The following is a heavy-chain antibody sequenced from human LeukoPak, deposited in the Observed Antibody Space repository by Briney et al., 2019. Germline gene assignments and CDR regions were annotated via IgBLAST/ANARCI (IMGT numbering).Heavy chain of an antibody. CDR2: ISHDGSIK. J-gene: IGHJ4*02. V-gene: IGHV3-30-3*01. CDR1: GFTFTNYA. D-gene: IGHD5-18*01. Sequence: GGSLRLSCAASGFTFTNYAMFWVRQAPGKGLEWVAFISHDGSIKNFADSVKGRFTISRDNSKDTLYLQVNSLRPEDTAVYYCARDSQYGYGHFDYWGQGTLVTVSS. CDR3: ARDSQYGYGHFDY.